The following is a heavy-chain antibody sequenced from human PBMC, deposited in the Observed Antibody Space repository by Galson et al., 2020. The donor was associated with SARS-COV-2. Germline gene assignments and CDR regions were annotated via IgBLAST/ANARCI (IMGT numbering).Heavy chain of an antibody. D-gene: IGHD2-15*01. Sequence: AGGSLRLSCAASGFTFSDYYMSWIRQAPGKGLEWLSNMSGSRSYTSYADSVKGRFTISRDNSKNSLYLQMNDLGAEDTALYFCARSGREGSGGICDGAEYFQHWGQGALVTVSS. CDR3: ARSGREGSGGICDGAEYFQH. CDR1: GFTFSDYY. J-gene: IGHJ1*01. V-gene: IGHV3-11*06. CDR2: MSGSRSYT.